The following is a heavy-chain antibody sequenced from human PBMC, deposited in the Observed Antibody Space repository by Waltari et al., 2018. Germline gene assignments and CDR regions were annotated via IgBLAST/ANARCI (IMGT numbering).Heavy chain of an antibody. D-gene: IGHD1-26*01. Sequence: QTLSLTCAVSGGSISSGGYSWSWIRQPPGKGKQWIGYIYHSGSTYYNPSLKSRVTISVDRSKNQFSLKLSSVTAADTAVYYCARGDSGGGMDVWGQGTTVTVSS. CDR2: IYHSGST. J-gene: IGHJ6*02. V-gene: IGHV4-30-2*01. CDR1: GGSISSGGYS. CDR3: ARGDSGGGMDV.